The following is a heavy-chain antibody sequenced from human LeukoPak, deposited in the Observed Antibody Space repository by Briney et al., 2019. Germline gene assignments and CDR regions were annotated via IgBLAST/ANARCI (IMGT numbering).Heavy chain of an antibody. CDR2: ISYDGSNK. D-gene: IGHD3-22*01. CDR3: AKDADSSGYYYLYYFDY. Sequence: GGSLRLSCAASGSTFSSYGMHWVRQAPGKGLEWVAVISYDGSNKYYADSVKGRFTISRDNSKNTLYLQMNSLRAEDTAVYYCAKDADSSGYYYLYYFDYWGQGTLVTVSS. CDR1: GSTFSSYG. J-gene: IGHJ4*02. V-gene: IGHV3-30*18.